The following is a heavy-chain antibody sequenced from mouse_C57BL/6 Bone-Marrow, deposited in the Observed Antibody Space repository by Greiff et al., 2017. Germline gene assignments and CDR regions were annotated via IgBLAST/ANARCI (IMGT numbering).Heavy chain of an antibody. J-gene: IGHJ3*01. D-gene: IGHD4-1*01. Sequence: QVQLQQSGAELVRPGASVTLSCKASGYTFTDYEMHWVKQTPVHGLEWIGAIDPETGGTAYNQKFKGKAILTADKSSSTAYMELRSLTSEDSAVYYCTKLLLGPSWFAYWGQGTLVTVSA. CDR2: IDPETGGT. CDR3: TKLLLGPSWFAY. V-gene: IGHV1-15*01. CDR1: GYTFTDYE.